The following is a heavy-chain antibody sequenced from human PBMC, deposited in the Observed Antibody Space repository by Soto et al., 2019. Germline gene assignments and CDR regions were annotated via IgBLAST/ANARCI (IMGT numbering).Heavy chain of an antibody. CDR2: ISYDGSNK. D-gene: IGHD6-13*01. CDR1: GFTFSSYA. CDR3: ARDRGSSSPERYYYYYGMDV. Sequence: QVQLVESGGGVVQPGRSLRLSCAASGFTFSSYAMHWVRQAPGKGLEWVAVISYDGSNKYYADSVKGRFTISRDNSKNTLYLQMNSLRAEDTAVYYCARDRGSSSPERYYYYYGMDVWGQGTTVTVSS. V-gene: IGHV3-30-3*01. J-gene: IGHJ6*02.